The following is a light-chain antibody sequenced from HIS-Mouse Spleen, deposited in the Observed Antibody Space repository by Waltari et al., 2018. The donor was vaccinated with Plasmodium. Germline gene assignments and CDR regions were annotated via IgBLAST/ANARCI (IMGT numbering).Light chain of an antibody. J-gene: IGLJ1*01. Sequence: PLTQPASVSGSPGQSITISCTGTSSDVGGYNYVSWYQQHPGKAPNLIIYEVSILPPGGANGFSGSKAGNTASLPISGLQAEDEADYYCSAYTSSSPPSYVFGTGTKVTVL. CDR3: SAYTSSSPPSYV. CDR2: EVS. V-gene: IGLV2-14*01. CDR1: SSDVGGYNY.